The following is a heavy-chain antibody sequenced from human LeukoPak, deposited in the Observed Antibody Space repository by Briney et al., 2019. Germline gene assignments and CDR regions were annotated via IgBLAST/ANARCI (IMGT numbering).Heavy chain of an antibody. CDR1: GGSISSGSYY. D-gene: IGHD3-3*01. CDR2: IYTSGST. J-gene: IGHJ5*02. CDR3: ARSSITIFGVVIDP. V-gene: IGHV4-61*02. Sequence: PSQTLSLTCTVSGGSISSGSYYWSWIRQPAGKGLEWIVRIYTSGSTNYNPSLKSRVTISVDTSKNQFSLKLSSVTAADTAVYYCARSSITIFGVVIDPWGQGTLVTVSS.